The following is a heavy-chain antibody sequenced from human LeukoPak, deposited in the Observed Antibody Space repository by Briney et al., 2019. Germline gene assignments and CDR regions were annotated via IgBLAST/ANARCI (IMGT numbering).Heavy chain of an antibody. Sequence: SQTLSLTCAISGDSVSSNRAAWNCIRQSPSRGLECLGRKYYRSEGYNDYAVSVKSRITINQDTSKNQFSLQLNSVTPEDTAVYYCARGGQQWLVRNPFDYWGQGTLVTVSS. J-gene: IGHJ4*02. CDR1: GDSVSSNRAA. CDR3: ARGGQQWLVRNPFDY. CDR2: KYYRSEGYN. V-gene: IGHV6-1*01. D-gene: IGHD6-19*01.